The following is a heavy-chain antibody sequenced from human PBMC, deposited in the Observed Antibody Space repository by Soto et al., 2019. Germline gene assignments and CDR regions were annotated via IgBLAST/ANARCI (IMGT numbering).Heavy chain of an antibody. D-gene: IGHD3-10*01. CDR2: FDPEDGET. Sequence: VKLSSKDSRCTLTELSMHSLRQSRGKGRECMGGFDPEDGETIYAQKFQGRVTMTDDTSTDTAYMELSSLRSEDTAVYYCATLRITMVRGVIISSYYFDRWGQGTLVTVSS. CDR3: ATLRITMVRGVIISSYYFDR. J-gene: IGHJ4*02. V-gene: IGHV1-24*01. CDR1: RCTLTELS.